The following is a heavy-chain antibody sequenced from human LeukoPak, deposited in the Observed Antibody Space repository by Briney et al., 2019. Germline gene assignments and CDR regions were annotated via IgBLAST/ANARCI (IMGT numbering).Heavy chain of an antibody. D-gene: IGHD3-10*01. CDR2: IISDGSST. CDR3: ARGHVPGSDRHWDY. J-gene: IGHJ4*02. V-gene: IGHV3-74*01. CDR1: GFTFSRHW. Sequence: GGSLRLSCAASGFTFSRHWMHWVRQAPGKGLVWVSRIISDGSSTSYADSVKGRFTISRDNAKNTLNLQMNSPRVEDTAVYYCARGHVPGSDRHWDYWGQGILVTASS.